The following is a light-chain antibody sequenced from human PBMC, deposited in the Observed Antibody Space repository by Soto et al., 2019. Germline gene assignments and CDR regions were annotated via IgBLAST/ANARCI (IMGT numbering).Light chain of an antibody. J-gene: IGKJ2*01. Sequence: DIQMTQSPSTLSGSVGDRVTITCRASQTISSWLAWYQQKPGKAPKLLIYKASTLKSGVPSRFSGSGSGTEFTLTISSLQPDDFATYYCQHYGSSPPVYTFGQGTKVDIK. CDR2: KAS. CDR3: QHYGSSPPVYT. V-gene: IGKV1-5*03. CDR1: QTISSW.